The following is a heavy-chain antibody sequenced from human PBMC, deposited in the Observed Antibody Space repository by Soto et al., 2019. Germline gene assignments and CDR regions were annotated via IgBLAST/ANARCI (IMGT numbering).Heavy chain of an antibody. V-gene: IGHV3-23*01. J-gene: IGHJ4*02. CDR3: AKDSTTVPSFFDY. Sequence: EVQLLESGGGLVQPGGSLRLSCAASGFTFSSYAMSWVRQAPGRGLEWVSHISGSTTSTYYADSVKGRFTVSRDNSKNTLYLQMNSLRAEDTAVYYCAKDSTTVPSFFDYWGQGTQVTVSS. CDR2: ISGSTTST. CDR1: GFTFSSYA. D-gene: IGHD4-17*01.